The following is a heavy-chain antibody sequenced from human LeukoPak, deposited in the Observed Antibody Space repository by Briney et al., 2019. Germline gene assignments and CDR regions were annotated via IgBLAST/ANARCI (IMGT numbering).Heavy chain of an antibody. Sequence: GGSLRLSCAASGFTFSSYSMNWVRQAPGKGLEWVSSISSSSSYIYYADSVKGRFTISRDNAKNSLYLQMNSLRAEDTAVYYCARGYYDSSGYYRYYFDYWGQGTLVTVSS. D-gene: IGHD3-22*01. J-gene: IGHJ4*02. V-gene: IGHV3-21*01. CDR2: ISSSSSYI. CDR1: GFTFSSYS. CDR3: ARGYYDSSGYYRYYFDY.